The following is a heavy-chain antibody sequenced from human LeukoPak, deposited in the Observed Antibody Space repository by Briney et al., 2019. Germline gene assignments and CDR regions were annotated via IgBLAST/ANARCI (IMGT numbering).Heavy chain of an antibody. D-gene: IGHD1-14*01. CDR1: GYILTNCY. V-gene: IGHV1-46*01. CDR2: INPSGGAT. CDR3: AILRYDNNWVGR. Sequence: ASVKVSCKASGYILTNCYMHWVRQAPGQGLEWMGMINPSGGATSDAQKFRDRVTMTRDTSSSTGYMELSSLRSEDTAIYYCAILRYDNNWVGRWGQGTLVTVSS. J-gene: IGHJ5*02.